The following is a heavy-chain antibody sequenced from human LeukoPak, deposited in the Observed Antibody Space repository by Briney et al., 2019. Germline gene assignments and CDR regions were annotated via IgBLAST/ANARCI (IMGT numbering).Heavy chain of an antibody. CDR1: GYTFTSYD. Sequence: ASVKVSCKASGYTFTSYDINWVRQATGQGLEWTGWMNPNSGNTDYAQKFQGRVTITADESTSTAYMELSSLRSEDTAVYYCARPGGSYVSGYFQHWGQGTLVTVSS. CDR2: MNPNSGNT. J-gene: IGHJ1*01. CDR3: ARPGGSYVSGYFQH. D-gene: IGHD1-26*01. V-gene: IGHV1-8*03.